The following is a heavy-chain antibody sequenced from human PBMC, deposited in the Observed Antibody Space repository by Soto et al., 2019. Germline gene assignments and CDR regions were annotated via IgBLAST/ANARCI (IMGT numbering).Heavy chain of an antibody. Sequence: EESLKISSKGSGDSFTSYWISWVRQMPGKGLEWMGRIDPSDSYTNYSPSFQGHVTISADKSISTAYLQWSSLKASDTAMYYCAILPASYNCNPATLVDNYYYYGMDVWGQGTTVTVPS. CDR3: AILPASYNCNPATLVDNYYYYGMDV. CDR2: IDPSDSYT. J-gene: IGHJ6*02. D-gene: IGHD1-20*01. CDR1: GDSFTSYW. V-gene: IGHV5-10-1*01.